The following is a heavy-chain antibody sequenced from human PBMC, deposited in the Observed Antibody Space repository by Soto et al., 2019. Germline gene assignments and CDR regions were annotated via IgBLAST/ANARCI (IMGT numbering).Heavy chain of an antibody. J-gene: IGHJ3*02. V-gene: IGHV3-53*04. CDR2: IYSGGST. D-gene: IGHD4-17*01. CDR1: GFTVSSNY. CDR3: ARDSDYGDYWGYAFDI. Sequence: GGSLRLSCAASGFTVSSNYMSRVRQAPGKGLEWVSVIYSGGSTYYADSVKGRFTISRHNSKNTLYLQMNSLRAEDTAVYYCARDSDYGDYWGYAFDIWGQGTMVTVSS.